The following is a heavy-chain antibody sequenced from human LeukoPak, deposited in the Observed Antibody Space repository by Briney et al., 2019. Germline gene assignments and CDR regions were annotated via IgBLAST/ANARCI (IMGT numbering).Heavy chain of an antibody. V-gene: IGHV6-1*01. CDR1: GDSVSSNITA. Sequence: SQTLSLTCAISGDSVSSNITAWNWIRQSPSRGLEWLGRTYYRSKWYNEYAVSVKSRITINPDTSKNHFSLHLNSVTPEDTAVYYCARGYKMDVWGKGTTVTVSS. CDR2: TYYRSKWYN. CDR3: ARGYKMDV. J-gene: IGHJ6*03.